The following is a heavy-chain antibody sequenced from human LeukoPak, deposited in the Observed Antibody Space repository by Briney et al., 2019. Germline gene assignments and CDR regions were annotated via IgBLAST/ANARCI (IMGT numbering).Heavy chain of an antibody. CDR1: GFTFSSYA. D-gene: IGHD3-10*01. CDR2: ISYDGSIK. J-gene: IGHJ5*02. Sequence: GGSLRLSCAASGFTFSSYAMHWVRQAPGKGLEWVAVISYDGSIKYYADSVKGRFTISRDNSKNTLYLQMNSLRAEDTAVYYCARDIGGFHYYGSGSYYNGVVHWFDPWGQGTLVTVSS. V-gene: IGHV3-30-3*01. CDR3: ARDIGGFHYYGSGSYYNGVVHWFDP.